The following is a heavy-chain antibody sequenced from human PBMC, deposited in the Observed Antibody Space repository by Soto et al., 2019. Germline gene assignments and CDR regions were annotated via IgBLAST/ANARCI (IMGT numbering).Heavy chain of an antibody. CDR1: GGSISSYY. Sequence: SETLSLTCTVSGGSISSYYWSWIRQPPGKGLEWIGYIYNTGSTIYKPSLKSRVTISVDTSKNQFSLKLNSVTAADTAVYYCARDLWGYCGADCYPLDVWGQGTTVTVSS. CDR2: IYNTGST. V-gene: IGHV4-59*01. CDR3: ARDLWGYCGADCYPLDV. D-gene: IGHD2-21*02. J-gene: IGHJ6*02.